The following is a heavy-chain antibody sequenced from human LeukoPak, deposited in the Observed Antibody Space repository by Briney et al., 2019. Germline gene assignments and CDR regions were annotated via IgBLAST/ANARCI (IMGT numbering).Heavy chain of an antibody. CDR3: AKLGYYDSSGYYFDY. CDR2: ISGSGGST. Sequence: GGSLRLSCAASGFTFSSYGMSWARQAPGRGLEWVSAISGSGGSTYYADSVKGRFTISRDNSKNTLYLQMNSLRAEDTAVYYCAKLGYYDSSGYYFDYWGQGTLVTVSS. J-gene: IGHJ4*02. D-gene: IGHD3-22*01. CDR1: GFTFSSYG. V-gene: IGHV3-23*01.